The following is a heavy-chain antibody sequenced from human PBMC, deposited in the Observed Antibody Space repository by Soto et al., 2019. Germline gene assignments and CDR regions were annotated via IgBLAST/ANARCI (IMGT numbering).Heavy chain of an antibody. CDR3: VREDGVVGASSAFDS. D-gene: IGHD1-26*01. CDR2: INGRSNYK. CDR1: GFTLTTYT. J-gene: IGHJ4*02. Sequence: EVHLVESGGGLVAPGGSLRLSCVASGFTLTTYTMNWVRQAPGTGLEWVSSINGRSNYKYYSESVKGRCTISRDNAQNSLFLQMSRLGPEDTAVYYCVREDGVVGASSAFDSWGQGTLVTVSS. V-gene: IGHV3-21*01.